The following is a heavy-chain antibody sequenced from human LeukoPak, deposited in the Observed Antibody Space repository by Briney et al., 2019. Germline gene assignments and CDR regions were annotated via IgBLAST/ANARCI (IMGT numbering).Heavy chain of an antibody. CDR3: AKVRRVPAATYFDY. CDR2: IRYDGSNK. V-gene: IGHV3-30*02. D-gene: IGHD2-2*01. J-gene: IGHJ4*02. Sequence: GGSLRLSCAASGFTFSSYGMHWVRQALGKGLEWVAFIRYDGSNKYYADSVKGRFTISRDNSKNTLYLQMNSLRAEDTAVYYCAKVRRVPAATYFDYWGQGTLVTVSS. CDR1: GFTFSSYG.